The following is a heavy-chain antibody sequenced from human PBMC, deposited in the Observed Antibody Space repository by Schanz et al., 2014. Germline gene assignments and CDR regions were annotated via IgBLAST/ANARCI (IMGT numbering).Heavy chain of an antibody. CDR3: ARGLVRYFAY. V-gene: IGHV1-2*06. CDR2: ISPNSGDT. D-gene: IGHD2-8*02. Sequence: QVQLVQSGAEVKKPGASVKVSCKASGYTLTGFGVSWVRQAPGQGREWMGRISPNSGDTHSAQNFQGRVTMTRDTSISTAYMELSRLRSDDTAVYYCARGLVRYFAYWGQGTLVTVSS. CDR1: GYTLTGFG. J-gene: IGHJ4*02.